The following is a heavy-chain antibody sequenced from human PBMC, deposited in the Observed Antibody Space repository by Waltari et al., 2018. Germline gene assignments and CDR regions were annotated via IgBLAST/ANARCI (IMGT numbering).Heavy chain of an antibody. CDR3: TSRRSYHFYK. CDR1: GFTFSTLG. CDR2: IVSSGDVT. V-gene: IGHV3-23*01. Sequence: EVQLLESGGGFVQPGGSLRLSCAASGFTFSTLGMSWVRQAPGKGLGWVSTIVSSGDVTFYADSLKGRFTSSRDNSRNMLYLHLNSLRADDTAVYFCTSRRSYHFYKWGQGTLVTVSP. J-gene: IGHJ4*02. D-gene: IGHD3-10*01.